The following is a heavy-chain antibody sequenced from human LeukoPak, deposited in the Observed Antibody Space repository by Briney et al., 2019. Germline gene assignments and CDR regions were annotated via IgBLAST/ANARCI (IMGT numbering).Heavy chain of an antibody. V-gene: IGHV3-30*02. Sequence: PGGSLRLSCAASGFTFSSYGMHWVRQAPGKGLEWVAFIRYDGSNKYYADSVKGRFTISRDNSKNTLHLQMNSLRAEDTAVYYCAKGTYGSGTYGSLDYWGQGTLVTVSS. CDR3: AKGTYGSGTYGSLDY. CDR1: GFTFSSYG. D-gene: IGHD3-10*01. J-gene: IGHJ4*02. CDR2: IRYDGSNK.